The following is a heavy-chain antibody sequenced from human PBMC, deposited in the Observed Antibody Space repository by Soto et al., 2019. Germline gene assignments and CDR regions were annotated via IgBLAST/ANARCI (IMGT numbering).Heavy chain of an antibody. V-gene: IGHV3-48*01. Sequence: GGSLRLSCAASGFTFSSYSMNWVRQAPGKGLEWVSYISSSSSTIYYADSVKGRFTISRDNAKNSLYLQMNSLRAEDTAVYYCARDSVGYCSGGSCPYFDYWGQGTLVTVSS. CDR1: GFTFSSYS. J-gene: IGHJ4*02. D-gene: IGHD2-15*01. CDR2: ISSSSSTI. CDR3: ARDSVGYCSGGSCPYFDY.